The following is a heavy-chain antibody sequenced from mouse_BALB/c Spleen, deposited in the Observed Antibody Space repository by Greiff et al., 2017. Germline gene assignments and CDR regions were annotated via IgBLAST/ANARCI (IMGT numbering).Heavy chain of an antibody. CDR1: GYTFTDYA. D-gene: IGHD4-1*01. CDR2: ISIYSDNT. CDR3: ARSRGLGVFAY. V-gene: IGHV1-67*01. J-gene: IGHJ3*01. Sequence: VQLQQSGPELVRPGESVKISCKGSGYTFTDYAMHWVKQSHAKSLEWIGVISIYSDNTNYNLKFKGKATMTVDKSASTAYMELARLSSGDSAIYYCARSRGLGVFAYWGQGTVVTVSA.